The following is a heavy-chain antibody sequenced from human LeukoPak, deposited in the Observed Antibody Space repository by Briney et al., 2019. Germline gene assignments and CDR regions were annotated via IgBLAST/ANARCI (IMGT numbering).Heavy chain of an antibody. Sequence: GGSLRLSCAASGFTFSSYGMSWVRRAPGKGPEWVSGISGSGGNTYYADSVRGRFTISRDNSQNTLYLQMNTLRAEDTAVYYCAKVVSGYHFDYWGQGTLVTVSS. J-gene: IGHJ4*02. D-gene: IGHD5-12*01. CDR1: GFTFSSYG. CDR2: ISGSGGNT. CDR3: AKVVSGYHFDY. V-gene: IGHV3-23*01.